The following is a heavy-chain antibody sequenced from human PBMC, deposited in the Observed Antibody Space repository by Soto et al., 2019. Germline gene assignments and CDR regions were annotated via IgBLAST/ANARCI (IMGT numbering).Heavy chain of an antibody. CDR3: VRLIGNSWLDF. V-gene: IGHV6-1*01. D-gene: IGHD1-26*01. J-gene: IGHJ5*01. CDR2: TYYRSKWYN. CDR1: GDSVSSSSVT. Sequence: SQTLSLTCAISGDSVSSSSVTWNWIRESPSRGLEWLGRTYYRSKWYNDYAESVKSRITINPDTSKNQFSLHLNSVTPEDTAVYYCVRLIGNSWLDFWGQGTLVTVSS.